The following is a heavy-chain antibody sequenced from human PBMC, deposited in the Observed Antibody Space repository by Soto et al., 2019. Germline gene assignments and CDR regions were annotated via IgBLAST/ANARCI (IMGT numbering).Heavy chain of an antibody. Sequence: SETLSLTCAVSGGSISSTNWWNWVRQPPGKGLEWIGEIDHSGSTNYNPSLKSRVTMSVDKPKNQFSLKLSSVTAADTAVYYCARMNYYDTSGYPFDYWGQGMMVTVSS. D-gene: IGHD3-22*01. CDR3: ARMNYYDTSGYPFDY. CDR1: GGSISSTNW. V-gene: IGHV4-4*02. CDR2: IDHSGST. J-gene: IGHJ4*02.